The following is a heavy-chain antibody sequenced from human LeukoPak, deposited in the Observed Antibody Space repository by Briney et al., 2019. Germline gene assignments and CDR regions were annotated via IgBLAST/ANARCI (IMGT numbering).Heavy chain of an antibody. CDR1: EFTISRYW. CDR3: AKEVAARLFDY. V-gene: IGHV3-74*01. Sequence: GGSLRLSCAASEFTISRYWMHWVRQAPGKGLVWVSNINNDGSITTYADSVKGRFTISRDNSKNTLYLQMNSLRAEDTAVYYCAKEVAARLFDYWGQGTLVTVSS. D-gene: IGHD6-6*01. CDR2: INNDGSIT. J-gene: IGHJ4*02.